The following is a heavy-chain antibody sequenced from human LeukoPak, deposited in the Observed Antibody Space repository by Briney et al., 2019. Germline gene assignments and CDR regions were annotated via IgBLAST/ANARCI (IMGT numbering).Heavy chain of an antibody. Sequence: GGSLRLSCAASGFTFSNAWMSWVRQAPGKGLEWVSAISGSGGSTYYADSVKGRFTISRDNSKNTLYLQMNSLRAEDTAVYYCAKGGRRSPGAAAGTGYWGQGTLVTVSS. CDR2: ISGSGGST. CDR3: AKGGRRSPGAAAGTGY. J-gene: IGHJ4*02. CDR1: GFTFSNAW. V-gene: IGHV3-23*01. D-gene: IGHD6-13*01.